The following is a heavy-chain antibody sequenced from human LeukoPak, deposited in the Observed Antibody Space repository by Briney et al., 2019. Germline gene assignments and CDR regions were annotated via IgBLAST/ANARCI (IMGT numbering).Heavy chain of an antibody. V-gene: IGHV4-34*01. J-gene: IGHJ6*02. CDR1: GGSFSDYY. CDR3: ARRVRGVIISFYYYNGMDV. D-gene: IGHD3-10*01. Sequence: SETLSLTCAVYGGSFSDYYWTWIRQSPGKGLEWIAEINHSGATDYNPSLKSRVTISVDTSKNQFSLKVRSVTAADTAVYYCARRVRGVIISFYYYNGMDVWGQGTTVTVSS. CDR2: INHSGAT.